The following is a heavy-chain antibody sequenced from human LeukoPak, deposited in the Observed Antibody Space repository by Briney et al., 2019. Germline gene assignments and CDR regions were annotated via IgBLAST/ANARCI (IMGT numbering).Heavy chain of an antibody. Sequence: SETLSLTCTVSGGSISSYYWSWIRQPAGKGMEWIGRIYSTGSTNYNASLKSRVTMSVDASKNQFSVRLRSVTAADTAVYYCARQIASAGTALFDFWGEGALVTVSS. V-gene: IGHV4-4*07. CDR2: IYSTGST. J-gene: IGHJ4*02. D-gene: IGHD6-13*01. CDR1: GGSISSYY. CDR3: ARQIASAGTALFDF.